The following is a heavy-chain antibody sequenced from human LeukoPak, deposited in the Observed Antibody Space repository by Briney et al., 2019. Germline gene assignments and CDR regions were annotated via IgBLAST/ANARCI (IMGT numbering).Heavy chain of an antibody. CDR3: AKGYDSTYYFCYFMDV. J-gene: IGHJ6*03. V-gene: IGHV3-23*01. CDR2: ISDSSDTT. Sequence: PGGSLRLSCAASGFTFRAFGMTWVRQAPGKGLEWVSVISDSSDTTYYADSVKGRFTISRDNSKNTVYLQMNSLRAEDTAVYYCAKGYDSTYYFCYFMDVWGKGTTVTVSS. CDR1: GFTFRAFG. D-gene: IGHD3-22*01.